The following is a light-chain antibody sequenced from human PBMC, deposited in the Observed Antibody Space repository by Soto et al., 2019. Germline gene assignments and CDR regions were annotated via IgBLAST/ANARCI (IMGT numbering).Light chain of an antibody. CDR1: SSDVGNYNL. V-gene: IGLV2-23*01. CDR2: DGG. J-gene: IGLJ2*01. Sequence: QSALTQPASVSGSPGQSITISCTGTSSDVGNYNLVSWYQQYPGKAPKLMIYDGGKRPSGVPNRFSGSKSGNTASLTISGLQAEDEADYYCCSFALRSTLIFGGGTKLTVL. CDR3: CSFALRSTLI.